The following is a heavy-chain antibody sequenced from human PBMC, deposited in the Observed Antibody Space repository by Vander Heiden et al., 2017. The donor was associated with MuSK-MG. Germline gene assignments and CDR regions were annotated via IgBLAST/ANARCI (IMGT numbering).Heavy chain of an antibody. CDR1: GGSFSGYH. V-gene: IGHV4-34*01. J-gene: IGHJ4*02. D-gene: IGHD2-15*01. CDR3: ARGVDIVVVVAALYYFDY. Sequence: QVQLQQWGAGLLTPSETLSLTCAGHGGSFSGYHWSRIRQPPGKGLEWIGEINHSGSTNYNPSLKSRVTISVDTSKNQFSLKLSSVTAADTAVYYCARGVDIVVVVAALYYFDYWGQGTLVTGSS. CDR2: INHSGST.